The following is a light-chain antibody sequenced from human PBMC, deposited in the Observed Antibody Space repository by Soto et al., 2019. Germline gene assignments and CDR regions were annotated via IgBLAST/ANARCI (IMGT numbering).Light chain of an antibody. CDR1: QSISSS. CDR2: GVS. Sequence: EVVMTQPPATLSVSPGESPTLSGRASQSISSSKLAWYQQNPGQAPRLLLFGVSNRATGIPARFSGSGSGTEFSLTISSLQSEDFAVYYCQQYDYWPRTFGQGTKVDIK. CDR3: QQYDYWPRT. V-gene: IGKV3-15*01. J-gene: IGKJ1*01.